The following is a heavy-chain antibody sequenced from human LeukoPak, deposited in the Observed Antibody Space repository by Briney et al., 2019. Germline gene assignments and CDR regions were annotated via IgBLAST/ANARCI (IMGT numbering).Heavy chain of an antibody. CDR3: ADGIAAAGT. J-gene: IGHJ5*02. V-gene: IGHV3-33*01. D-gene: IGHD6-13*01. Sequence: PGRSLRLSCAASGFTFSSYGMHRVRQAPGKGLEWVAVIWYDGSNKYYADSVKGRFTISRDNSKNTLYLQMNSLRAEDTAVYYCADGIAAAGTWGQGTLVTVSS. CDR1: GFTFSSYG. CDR2: IWYDGSNK.